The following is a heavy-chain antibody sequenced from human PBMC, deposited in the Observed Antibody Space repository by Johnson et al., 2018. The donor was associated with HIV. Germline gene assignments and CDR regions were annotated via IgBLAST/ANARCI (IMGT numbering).Heavy chain of an antibody. D-gene: IGHD3-22*01. CDR2: ISWNSDNI. Sequence: VQLVESGGGLVQPGGSLRLSCAPSGFTFDDYAMHWVRQPPGKGLEWVSGISWNSDNIAYADSVKGRFTIARDNAKHSLHLQMNSLRTEDTAIYYCARDRGYWDAFDIWGQGTMVTVSS. CDR1: GFTFDDYA. CDR3: ARDRGYWDAFDI. J-gene: IGHJ3*02. V-gene: IGHV3-9*01.